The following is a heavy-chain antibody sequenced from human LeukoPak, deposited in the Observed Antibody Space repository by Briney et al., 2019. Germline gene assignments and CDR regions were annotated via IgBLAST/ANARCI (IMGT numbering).Heavy chain of an antibody. J-gene: IGHJ3*02. CDR3: ASRTWVGAGYYAFDI. D-gene: IGHD1-26*01. V-gene: IGHV3-23*01. CDR2: RGSDGTP. Sequence: GGSLRLSCAASGFTFSNHAVSWVRQAPGKGLEWVSARGSDGTPYYTDSLKGRFTISGDNSKNTVYLQLSSLRLEDTAVYYRASRTWVGAGYYAFDIWGQGTMVTVSS. CDR1: GFTFSNHA.